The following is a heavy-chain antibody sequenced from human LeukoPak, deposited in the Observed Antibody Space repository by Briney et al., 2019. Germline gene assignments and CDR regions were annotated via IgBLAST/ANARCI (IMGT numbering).Heavy chain of an antibody. D-gene: IGHD3-10*01. V-gene: IGHV4-59*01. CDR2: IYYSGST. Sequence: SETLSLTCTVSGGSISSYYWSWIRQPPRKGLEWIGYIYYSGSTNYNPSLKSRVTISVDTSKNQFSLKLSSVTAADTAVYYCAREIGSGSYYTRRWFDPWGQGTLVTVSS. CDR3: AREIGSGSYYTRRWFDP. CDR1: GGSISSYY. J-gene: IGHJ5*02.